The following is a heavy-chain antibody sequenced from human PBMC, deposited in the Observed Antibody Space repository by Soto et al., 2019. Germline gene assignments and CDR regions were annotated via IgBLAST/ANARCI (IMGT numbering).Heavy chain of an antibody. CDR2: IYYSGST. J-gene: IGHJ4*02. Sequence: TLSLTCTVSGGSISSGGYYWSWIRQHPGKGLEWIGYIYYSGSTYYNPSLKSRVTISVDTSKNQFSLKLSSVTAADTAVYYCARDRAGYSSGWYGFLALWGQGTLVTVSS. D-gene: IGHD6-19*01. CDR1: GGSISSGGYY. V-gene: IGHV4-31*03. CDR3: ARDRAGYSSGWYGFLAL.